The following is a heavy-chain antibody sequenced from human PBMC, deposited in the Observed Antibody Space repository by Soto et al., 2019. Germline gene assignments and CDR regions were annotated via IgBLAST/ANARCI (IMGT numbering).Heavy chain of an antibody. D-gene: IGHD2-8*01. Sequence: HPGGSLRLSCAASGFTFSSYGMHWVRQAPGKGLEWVAVIWYDGSNKYYADSVKGRFTISRDNSKNTLYLQMNSLRAEDTAVYYCARETPGPIVLMVYAIKGAFDIWGQGTMVTVSS. CDR2: IWYDGSNK. V-gene: IGHV3-33*01. CDR3: ARETPGPIVLMVYAIKGAFDI. CDR1: GFTFSSYG. J-gene: IGHJ3*02.